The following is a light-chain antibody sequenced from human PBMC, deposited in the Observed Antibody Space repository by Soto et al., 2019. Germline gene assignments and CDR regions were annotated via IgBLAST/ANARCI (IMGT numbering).Light chain of an antibody. CDR2: AAS. V-gene: IGKV1-39*01. CDR1: QSISSY. Sequence: DIQMTQSPSSLSASVGDRVTITCRASQSISSYLNWYQQKPGKAPKLLIYAASSLQSGVPSRFSGSGSGTDFTLTISSLQPEDFETYYCQQSYSTLPYTSCQGTKLEIK. J-gene: IGKJ2*01. CDR3: QQSYSTLPYT.